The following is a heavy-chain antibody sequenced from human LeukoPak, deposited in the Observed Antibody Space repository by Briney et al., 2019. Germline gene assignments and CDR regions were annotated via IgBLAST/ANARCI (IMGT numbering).Heavy chain of an antibody. CDR2: ISGSGETT. CDR1: GFTFSNYA. J-gene: IGHJ6*03. V-gene: IGHV3-23*01. D-gene: IGHD5-12*01. Sequence: PGGSLRLSSAASGFTFSNYAMNWVRQAPGKGLEWVSSISGSGETTYYADSVKGRFTISRDNSKNTVYLQMNSLRVEDTAVYYCAKGGYYYYYYMDVWGKGTTVTISS. CDR3: AKGGYYYYYYMDV.